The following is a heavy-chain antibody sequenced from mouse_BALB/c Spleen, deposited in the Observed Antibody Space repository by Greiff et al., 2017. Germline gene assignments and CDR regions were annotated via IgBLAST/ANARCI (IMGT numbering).Heavy chain of an antibody. CDR3: VSGYYYAMDY. J-gene: IGHJ4*01. Sequence: QVQLQQSGPGLVAPSQSLSITCTVSGFSLTSYDISWIRQPPGKGLEWLGVIWTGGGTNYNSAFMSRLSISKDNSKSQVFLKMNSLQTDDTAIYYCVSGYYYAMDYWGQGTSVTVSS. CDR1: GFSLTSYD. V-gene: IGHV2-9-2*01. CDR2: IWTGGGT.